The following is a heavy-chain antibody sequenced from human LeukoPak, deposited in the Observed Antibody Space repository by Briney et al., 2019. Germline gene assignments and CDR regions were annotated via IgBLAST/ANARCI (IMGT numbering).Heavy chain of an antibody. CDR1: GYTFTSLD. CDR2: IIPIFGTA. CDR3: ARGPTVYYMDV. J-gene: IGHJ6*03. Sequence: SVKVSCKASGYTFTSLDISWVRQAPGQGLEWMGGIIPIFGTANYAQKFQGRVTITADRSTSTAYMELSSLRSEDTAVYYCARGPTVYYMDVWGKGTTVTVSS. V-gene: IGHV1-69*06. D-gene: IGHD4-11*01.